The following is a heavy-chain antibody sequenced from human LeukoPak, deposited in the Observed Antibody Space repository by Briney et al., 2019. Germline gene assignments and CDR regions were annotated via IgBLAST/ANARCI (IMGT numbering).Heavy chain of an antibody. Sequence: ASVKVSCKASGYTFTGYYMHWVRQAPGQGLEWMGWINPNSGGTNYAQKFQGRVTMTRDTSISTAYMELSRLRSDDTAVYYCARALEIQLWLFDYWGQGTLVTVSS. CDR3: ARALEIQLWLFDY. CDR1: GYTFTGYY. V-gene: IGHV1-2*02. J-gene: IGHJ4*02. CDR2: INPNSGGT. D-gene: IGHD5-18*01.